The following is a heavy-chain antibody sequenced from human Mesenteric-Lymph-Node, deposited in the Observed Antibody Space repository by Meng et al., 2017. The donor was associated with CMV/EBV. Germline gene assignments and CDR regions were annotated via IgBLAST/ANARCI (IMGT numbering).Heavy chain of an antibody. V-gene: IGHV3-49*04. CDR2: IRSKAYGGTT. Sequence: GESLKISCTASGFTFGDYAMSWVRQAPGKGLEWVGFIRSKAYGGTTEYAASVKGRFTISRDDSKSIAYLQMNSLKTEDTAVYYCKCDTAMDEGYFDYWGQGTLVTVSS. J-gene: IGHJ4*02. CDR1: GFTFGDYA. D-gene: IGHD5-18*01. CDR3: KCDTAMDEGYFDY.